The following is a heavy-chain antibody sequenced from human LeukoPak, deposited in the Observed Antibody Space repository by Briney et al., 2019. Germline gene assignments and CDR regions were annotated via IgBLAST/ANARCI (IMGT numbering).Heavy chain of an antibody. CDR1: GGSISSGGYY. V-gene: IGHV4-31*03. Sequence: SETLSLTCTVSGGSISSGGYYWSWIRQHPGKGLEWIGYIYYSGSTYYNPSLKSRVTISVDTSKNQFSLKLSSVTAADTAVYYCARADRSGGSCQGDYYGMDVWGQGTTVTVSS. CDR3: ARADRSGGSCQGDYYGMDV. D-gene: IGHD2-15*01. J-gene: IGHJ6*02. CDR2: IYYSGST.